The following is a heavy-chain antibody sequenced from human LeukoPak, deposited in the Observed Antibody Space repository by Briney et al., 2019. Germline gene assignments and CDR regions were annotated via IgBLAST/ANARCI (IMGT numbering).Heavy chain of an antibody. CDR2: IRAKAYGGTT. Sequence: GGSLRLSCTASGFSFCDYAMTWFRQAPGKGLEWVGFIRAKAYGGTTEYAASVKGKFTISRDDSKSIAYLQMNSLQTEVTAVYFCTRVPIRTVTMIIVIRGHDAFDIWGQGTMVTVSS. D-gene: IGHD3-22*01. CDR3: TRVPIRTVTMIIVIRGHDAFDI. J-gene: IGHJ3*02. V-gene: IGHV3-49*03. CDR1: GFSFCDYA.